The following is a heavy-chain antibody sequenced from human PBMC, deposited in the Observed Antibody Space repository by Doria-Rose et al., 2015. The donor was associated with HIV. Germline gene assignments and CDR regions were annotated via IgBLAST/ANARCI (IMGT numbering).Heavy chain of an antibody. D-gene: IGHD3-22*01. J-gene: IGHJ3*02. Sequence: GGGLVQPGGSLRLSCAASGFTLSSYWMSWVRQAPGKGLEWVANIKQDGSEKYSVDSVKGRFTISRDNAKNSLYLQMNSLRAEDTAVYYCARGPVITSGDAFDIWGQGTMVTVSS. V-gene: IGHV3-7*05. CDR3: ARGPVITSGDAFDI. CDR1: GFTLSSYW. CDR2: IKQDGSEK.